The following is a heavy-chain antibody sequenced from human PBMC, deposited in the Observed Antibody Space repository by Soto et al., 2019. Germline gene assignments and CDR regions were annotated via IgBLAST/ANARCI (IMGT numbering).Heavy chain of an antibody. CDR1: GYTFTDYA. V-gene: IGHV1-3*01. Sequence: ASVKVSCKASGYTFTDYAMHWVRQGAGQRLEWMGWINAGNGNTKYSQKFQGRVTITRDTSASTAYMELSSLRSEDTAVYYCAREYSSRNPLFQYWGQGTLVNVSS. CDR2: INAGNGNT. CDR3: AREYSSRNPLFQY. J-gene: IGHJ4*02. D-gene: IGHD6-13*01.